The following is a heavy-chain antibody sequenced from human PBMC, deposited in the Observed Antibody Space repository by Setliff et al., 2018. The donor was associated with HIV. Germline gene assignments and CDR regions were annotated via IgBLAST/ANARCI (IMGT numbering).Heavy chain of an antibody. CDR1: GYSVSSGYF. CDR3: ARVRDYGGNFFDY. D-gene: IGHD4-17*01. CDR2: IFHTGST. V-gene: IGHV4-38-2*01. J-gene: IGHJ4*02. Sequence: SETLSLTCAVSGYSVSSGYFWGWIRQPPGKGLEWIGSIFHTGSTYYNPSLKSRVTISVDTPKNQFSLRLTSVTAADTAVYYCARVRDYGGNFFDYWGQGTLVTVSS.